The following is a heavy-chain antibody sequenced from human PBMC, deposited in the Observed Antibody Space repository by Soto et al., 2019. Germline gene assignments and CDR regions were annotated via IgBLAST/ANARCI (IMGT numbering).Heavy chain of an antibody. CDR3: ASGEIDDWGASNGIYDY. Sequence: SETLSLTCTVSGGSISSGGYYWSWIRQHPGKGLEWIGYIYYSGSTYYNPSLKSRVTISVDTSKNQFSLKLSSVTAADTAVYYCASGEIDDWGASNGIYDYWGQGTLVTVSS. V-gene: IGHV4-31*03. CDR1: GGSISSGGYY. CDR2: IYYSGST. D-gene: IGHD5-12*01. J-gene: IGHJ4*02.